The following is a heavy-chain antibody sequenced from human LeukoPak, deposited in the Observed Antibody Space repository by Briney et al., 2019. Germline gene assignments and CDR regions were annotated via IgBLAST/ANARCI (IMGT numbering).Heavy chain of an antibody. CDR3: ASGQLRIAAAGSQGLPTH. V-gene: IGHV1-46*01. D-gene: IGHD6-13*01. J-gene: IGHJ4*02. Sequence: GASVKVSFKASGYTFTNYYMHWVRQAPGQGLEWMGIINPSGGGASSAQEFQGRVTMTRDTSTSTVYMELSSLRSDDTAVYYCASGQLRIAAAGSQGLPTHWGQGTLVTVSS. CDR2: INPSGGGA. CDR1: GYTFTNYY.